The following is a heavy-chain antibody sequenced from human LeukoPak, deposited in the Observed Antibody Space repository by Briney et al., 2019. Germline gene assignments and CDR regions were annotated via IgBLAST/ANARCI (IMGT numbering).Heavy chain of an antibody. CDR1: GFTFSSYS. Sequence: PGGSLRLSCVVSGFTFSSYSMIWVRQAPGKGLQWVANMKKDGSETNYGDSVKGRFTISRDNAKNSLYLQMNSLRAEDTAVYYCGRHRSGSGTYFIDLWGQGTLVSVSS. J-gene: IGHJ5*02. CDR2: MKKDGSET. V-gene: IGHV3-7*01. D-gene: IGHD3-10*01. CDR3: GRHRSGSGTYFIDL.